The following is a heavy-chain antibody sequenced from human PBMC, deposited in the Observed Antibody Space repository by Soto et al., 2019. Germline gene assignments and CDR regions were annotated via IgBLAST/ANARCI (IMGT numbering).Heavy chain of an antibody. CDR2: IYPGDSDT. D-gene: IGHD3-10*01. V-gene: IGHV5-51*01. CDR1: GYSFTSYW. Sequence: PGESLKISCKGSGYSFTSYWIGWVRQMPGKGLEWMGIIYPGDSDTRYSPSFQGQVTISADKSISTAYLQWSSLKASDTVMYYCSGAAMVRGVPADYYYYGMDVWGQGTTVTVSS. J-gene: IGHJ6*02. CDR3: SGAAMVRGVPADYYYYGMDV.